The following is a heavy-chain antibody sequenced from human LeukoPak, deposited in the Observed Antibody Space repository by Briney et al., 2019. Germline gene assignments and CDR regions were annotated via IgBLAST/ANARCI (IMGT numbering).Heavy chain of an antibody. J-gene: IGHJ4*02. Sequence: KPGGSLRLSCAASGFTFSTYSMNWVRQAPGKGLEWVSSITSTSAYIYYTDSVKGRFTISRDNAKNSLFLQMNSLRAEDTAVYYCARDGSNGWYWVDYWGQGTLVTVSS. D-gene: IGHD6-19*01. CDR2: ITSTSAYI. CDR3: ARDGSNGWYWVDY. V-gene: IGHV3-21*01. CDR1: GFTFSTYS.